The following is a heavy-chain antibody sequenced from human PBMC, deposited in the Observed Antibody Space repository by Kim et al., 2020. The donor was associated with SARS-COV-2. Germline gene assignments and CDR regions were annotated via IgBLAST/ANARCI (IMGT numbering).Heavy chain of an antibody. Sequence: KGRFTISRDNSKNTLYLQMNSLRAEDTAVYYCAKAYYDSSGYYRYNWFDPWGQGTLVTVSS. D-gene: IGHD3-22*01. CDR3: AKAYYDSSGYYRYNWFDP. J-gene: IGHJ5*02. V-gene: IGHV3-30*02.